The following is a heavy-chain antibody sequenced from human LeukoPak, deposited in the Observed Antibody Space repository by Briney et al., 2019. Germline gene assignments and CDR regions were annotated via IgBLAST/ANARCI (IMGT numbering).Heavy chain of an antibody. CDR2: ISANNGDT. D-gene: IGHD3-10*01. CDR1: GFTFTSYG. J-gene: IGHJ4*02. V-gene: IGHV1-18*04. CDR3: ARKGMGSPLDF. Sequence: GASVKVSWKTSGFTFTSYGISWMRQAPGQGLEWMAWISANNGDTHYAQRLQGRVTLTTDTSTGTAYMEVRSLRSDDTAVYYCARKGMGSPLDFWGQGTLVTVSS.